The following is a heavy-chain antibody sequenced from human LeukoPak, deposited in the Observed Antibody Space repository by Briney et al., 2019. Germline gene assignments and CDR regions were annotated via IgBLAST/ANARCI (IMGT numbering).Heavy chain of an antibody. Sequence: PGGSLRLSCAASGFTFSSYEMNWVRQAPGKGLEWISYISSSGSTIHYADSVKGRFTISRDNAKNTLYLQMNSLRAEDTAVYYCAKDSSVGYSDWLAPGGDPYYMDVWGKGTTVTSSS. CDR1: GFTFSSYE. D-gene: IGHD3-9*01. CDR3: AKDSSVGYSDWLAPGGDPYYMDV. V-gene: IGHV3-48*03. J-gene: IGHJ6*03. CDR2: ISSSGSTI.